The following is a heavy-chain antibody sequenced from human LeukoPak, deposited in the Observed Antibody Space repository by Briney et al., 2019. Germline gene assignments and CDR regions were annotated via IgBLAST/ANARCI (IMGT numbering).Heavy chain of an antibody. CDR2: ISTDGTT. J-gene: IGHJ6*03. Sequence: GGSLRLSCAASGFTFSSCAMTWVRQAPGKGLESVSSISTDGTTYYAPSVKGRLTLSRDNYKNTLHLQMRSLRAEDTAVYYCARDGYGNNYMDVWGKGTTVTVSS. CDR3: ARDGYGNNYMDV. V-gene: IGHV3-23*01. CDR1: GFTFSSCA. D-gene: IGHD1/OR15-1a*01.